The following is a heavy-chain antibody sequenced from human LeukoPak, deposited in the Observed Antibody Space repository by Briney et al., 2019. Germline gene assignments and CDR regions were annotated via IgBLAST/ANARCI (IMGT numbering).Heavy chain of an antibody. CDR1: GFSFSVYA. D-gene: IGHD3-3*01. CDR3: AKGGQDFDFWRFDY. V-gene: IGHV3-23*01. Sequence: GGSLRLSCAASGFSFSVYAMSWVRQAPGKGLEWGSSISGSGGRTYYTNSVKGRFTISRENFKDTVYLEMNNLGAEDTALYYCAKGGQDFDFWRFDYWGQGNLVIVSS. CDR2: ISGSGGRT. J-gene: IGHJ4*02.